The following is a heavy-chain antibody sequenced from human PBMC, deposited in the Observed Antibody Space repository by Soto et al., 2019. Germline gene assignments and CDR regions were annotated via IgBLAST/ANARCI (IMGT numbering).Heavy chain of an antibody. D-gene: IGHD6-13*01. V-gene: IGHV1-3*01. J-gene: IGHJ6*02. Sequence: QVQLVQSGAEVKKPGASVKVSCKASGYTFTSYAMHWVRQAPGQRLEWMGWINAGNGNTKYSQKFQGRVTITRDTAASTAYRELSSRSSEDTAVYDCARRRYSSTHSSYYGRAVWGQGTTVTVSS. CDR2: INAGNGNT. CDR3: ARRRYSSTHSSYYGRAV. CDR1: GYTFTSYA.